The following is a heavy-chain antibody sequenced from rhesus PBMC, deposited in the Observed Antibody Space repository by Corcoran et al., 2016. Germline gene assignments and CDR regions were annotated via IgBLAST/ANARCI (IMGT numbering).Heavy chain of an antibody. V-gene: IGHV5-43*01. CDR2: IYPGDSDT. Sequence: EVQLVQSGAEVKRPGESLRIACKTSGYSCTGSWISWVRQMPGKGLEWMGSIYPGDSDTRYNPSFQGHVTISADKSISTTYLQWSSLKASDTATYYCAKSLLGYYFDYWGQGVLVTVSS. CDR3: AKSLLGYYFDY. D-gene: IGHD2-39*01. CDR1: GYSCTGSW. J-gene: IGHJ4*01.